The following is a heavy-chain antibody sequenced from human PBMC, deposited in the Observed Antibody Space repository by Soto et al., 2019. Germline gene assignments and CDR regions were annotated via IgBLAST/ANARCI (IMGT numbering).Heavy chain of an antibody. J-gene: IGHJ2*01. CDR3: VSSNSWFHSYSDI. CDR1: QGSRKACY. V-gene: IGHV4-34*01. D-gene: IGHD6-13*01. Sequence: KTSETLSITCEVYQGSRKACYWPCIRQSPGKVLEWIGEINHSRKIHCNPPLESRLSISADTSKRQFSLTLTSVTAADAAMYYCVSSNSWFHSYSDIWGRGTLGTVSS. CDR2: INHSRKI.